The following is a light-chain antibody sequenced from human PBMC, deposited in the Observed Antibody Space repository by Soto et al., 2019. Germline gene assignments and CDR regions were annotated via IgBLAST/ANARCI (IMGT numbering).Light chain of an antibody. CDR3: QQYYSDWT. CDR2: EAS. CDR1: QSISGW. Sequence: DIQMTQTTSTLSASLGDRVTITRRASQSISGWLAWYQQKPGTAPKLLIYEASNLESGVPSRFSGSGSGTEFTLTISSLQPDDFATYYCQQYYSDWTFGQGTKVEIK. J-gene: IGKJ1*01. V-gene: IGKV1-5*01.